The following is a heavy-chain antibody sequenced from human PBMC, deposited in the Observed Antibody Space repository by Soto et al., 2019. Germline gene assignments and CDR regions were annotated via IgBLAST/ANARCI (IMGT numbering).Heavy chain of an antibody. D-gene: IGHD2-21*01. CDR1: GFTFSSYG. V-gene: IGHV3-33*01. Sequence: GGSLRLSCAASGFTFSSYGMHWVRQAPGKGLEWVAVIWYDGSNKYYADSVKGRFTISRDNSKNTLYLQMNSLRAEDTAVYYCARDGLTWVGIDGFPTDYWGQGTLVTVSS. J-gene: IGHJ4*02. CDR2: IWYDGSNK. CDR3: ARDGLTWVGIDGFPTDY.